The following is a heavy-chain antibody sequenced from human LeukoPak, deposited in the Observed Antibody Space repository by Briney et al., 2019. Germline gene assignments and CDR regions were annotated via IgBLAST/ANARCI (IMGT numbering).Heavy chain of an antibody. CDR2: IIPIFGTA. D-gene: IGHD2-2*01. Sequence: GASVKVSCKASGGTFSSYAISWVRQAPGQGLEWMGGIIPIFGTANYAQKFQGRVTITTDESTSTAYMELSSLRSEDTAVYYCARDPRYCSSTSCYSGAPTDWFGPWGQGTLVTVSS. CDR1: GGTFSSYA. V-gene: IGHV1-69*05. J-gene: IGHJ5*02. CDR3: ARDPRYCSSTSCYSGAPTDWFGP.